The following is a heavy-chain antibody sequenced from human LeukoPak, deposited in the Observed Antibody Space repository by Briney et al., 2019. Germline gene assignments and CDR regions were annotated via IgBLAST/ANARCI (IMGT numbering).Heavy chain of an antibody. D-gene: IGHD3-22*01. J-gene: IGHJ4*02. CDR1: GFTFSSYS. Sequence: PGGSLRLSCAASGFTFSSYSMNWVRQAPGKGLEWVSSISSSSSYIYYADSVKGRFTISRDNAKNSLYLQMNSLRAEDTAVYYCARIVRVYYYDSSGFYWGQGTLVTVSS. V-gene: IGHV3-21*01. CDR2: ISSSSSYI. CDR3: ARIVRVYYYDSSGFY.